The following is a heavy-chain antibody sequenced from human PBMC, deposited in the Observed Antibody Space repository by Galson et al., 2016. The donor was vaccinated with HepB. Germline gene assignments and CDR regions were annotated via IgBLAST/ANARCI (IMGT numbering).Heavy chain of an antibody. V-gene: IGHV3-23*01. CDR3: ARDCDTTSHYGWYDP. D-gene: IGHD2/OR15-2a*01. CDR2: ISATGCSA. J-gene: IGHJ5*02. Sequence: SLTLSCAGSGFTFSSYGMHLVCQAPGKGLEWVSAISATGCSAYYADSVKARFTISRDNSRNTLYLQMNSRRAEDTAVYFCARDCDTTSHYGWYDPWGQGTLVTVSS. CDR1: GFTFSSYG.